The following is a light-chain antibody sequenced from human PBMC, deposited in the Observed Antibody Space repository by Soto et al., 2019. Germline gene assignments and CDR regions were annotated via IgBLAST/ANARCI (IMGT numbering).Light chain of an antibody. CDR1: QSISGP. J-gene: IGKJ1*01. V-gene: IGKV1-5*03. Sequence: DIQMTQSPSTLSASVGDRVTVTCRASQSISGPLAWYQQKPGKAPKLLIYEASNLKSGVPSRISGSGSGTEYTLTISSLQPDDSASYYCQQYNGYWTFGQGTRVEIK. CDR2: EAS. CDR3: QQYNGYWT.